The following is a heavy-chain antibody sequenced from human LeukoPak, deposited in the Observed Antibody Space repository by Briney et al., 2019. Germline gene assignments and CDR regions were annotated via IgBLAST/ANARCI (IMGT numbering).Heavy chain of an antibody. D-gene: IGHD6-13*01. Sequence: SVKVSCEASGGTFSSYAISWVRQAPGQGLEWMGGIIPIFGTANYAQKFQGRVTITADESTSTAYMELSSLRSEDTAVYYCANTPTVAAAGTGLDYWGQGTLVTVSS. CDR1: GGTFSSYA. CDR2: IIPIFGTA. V-gene: IGHV1-69*01. CDR3: ANTPTVAAAGTGLDY. J-gene: IGHJ4*02.